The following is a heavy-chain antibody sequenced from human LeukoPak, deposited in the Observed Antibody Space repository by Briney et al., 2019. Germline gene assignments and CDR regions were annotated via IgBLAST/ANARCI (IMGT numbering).Heavy chain of an antibody. CDR1: GGSISSSSYY. D-gene: IGHD3-10*01. CDR2: IYYSGST. V-gene: IGHV4-39*07. CDR3: ARGGTMVRRGIGY. J-gene: IGHJ4*02. Sequence: PSETLSLTCTVSGGSISSSSYYWGWIRQPPGKGLEWIGSIYYSGSTYYNPSLKSRVTLSVDTSKNQFSLKLSSVTAADTAVYYCARGGTMVRRGIGYWGQGTLVTVSS.